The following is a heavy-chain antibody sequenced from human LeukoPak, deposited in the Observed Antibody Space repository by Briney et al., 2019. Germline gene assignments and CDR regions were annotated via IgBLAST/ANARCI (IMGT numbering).Heavy chain of an antibody. CDR2: IHDTGST. CDR1: GGSLSSHY. CDR3: ARFSSGCSTSSYYLTY. Sequence: PSETLSLTCSVSGGSLSSHYWSWIRQPPGKGLELIGHIHDTGSTFYNPSLRGRVTISLDTSNNQFSLKLTSMTAADTAVYYCARFSSGCSTSSYYLTYWGQGTLVTVS. D-gene: IGHD2-2*01. J-gene: IGHJ4*02. V-gene: IGHV4-59*11.